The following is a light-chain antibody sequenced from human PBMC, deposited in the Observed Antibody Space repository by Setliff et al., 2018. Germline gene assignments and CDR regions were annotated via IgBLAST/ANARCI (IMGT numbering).Light chain of an antibody. Sequence: QSALTQPASVSGSPGQTITISCTGTSSDIGIYNYVPWYQQHPGKAPKLMIYDVSNRPSGVSNRFSGSKSGNTASLTISGLQAEDEADYYCSSYTSSSTLYVFGTGTKV. J-gene: IGLJ1*01. CDR1: SSDIGIYNY. CDR2: DVS. V-gene: IGLV2-14*03. CDR3: SSYTSSSTLYV.